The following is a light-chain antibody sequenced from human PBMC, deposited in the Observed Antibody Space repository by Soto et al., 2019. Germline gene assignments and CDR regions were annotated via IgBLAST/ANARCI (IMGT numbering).Light chain of an antibody. V-gene: IGKV3-20*01. Sequence: ETVLTQSPGTLSLSPGERSTLSCRASQSVSSYLAWYQQKPGQAPRLLIYDASNRATGIPARFSGSGSGTDFTLTISRLEPEDSAVYYCQQYGRSPTFGQGTKVDI. CDR3: QQYGRSPT. J-gene: IGKJ1*01. CDR1: QSVSSY. CDR2: DAS.